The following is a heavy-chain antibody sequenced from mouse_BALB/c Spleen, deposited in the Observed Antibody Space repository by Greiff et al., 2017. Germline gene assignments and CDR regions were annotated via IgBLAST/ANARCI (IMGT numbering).Heavy chain of an antibody. V-gene: IGHV1-9*01. D-gene: IGHD2-14*01. CDR3: ARSLVRGWFAY. CDR1: GYTFSSYW. J-gene: IGHJ3*01. Sequence: QVQLKESGAELMKPGASVKISCKATGYTFSSYWIEWVKQRPGHGLEWIGEILPGSGSTNYNEKFKGKATFTADTSSNTAYMQLSSLTSEDSAVYYCARSLVRGWFAYWGQGTLVTVSA. CDR2: ILPGSGST.